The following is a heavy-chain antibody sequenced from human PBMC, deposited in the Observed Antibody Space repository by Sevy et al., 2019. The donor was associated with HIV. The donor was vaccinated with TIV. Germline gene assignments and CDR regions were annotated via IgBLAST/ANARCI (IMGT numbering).Heavy chain of an antibody. Sequence: GGSLRLSCAASGFTFSNAWMNWVRQAPGKGLEWVGRIKSKTDGETTDYAAPVEGRFTISRDDSKSTLYLQMNSLKTEGTAVYYCTTLGFWSGYYTPGHWGQGTLVTVSS. CDR2: IKSKTDGETT. J-gene: IGHJ4*02. D-gene: IGHD3-3*01. CDR3: TTLGFWSGYYTPGH. V-gene: IGHV3-15*07. CDR1: GFTFSNAW.